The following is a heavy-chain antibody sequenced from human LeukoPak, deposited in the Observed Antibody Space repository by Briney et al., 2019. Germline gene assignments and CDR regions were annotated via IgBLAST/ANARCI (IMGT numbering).Heavy chain of an antibody. CDR1: GFTFSNYY. V-gene: IGHV3-11*01. CDR3: ARGDYGRYAFDF. Sequence: GGSLRLSCAASGFTFSNYYMSWIRQAPGKGREWGSYINAIGTTTYYADSLKGRFSISRDNAKNSLSLQMDSLRAEDTTVYYCARGDYGRYAFDFWGQGTMVTVSS. J-gene: IGHJ3*01. CDR2: INAIGTTT. D-gene: IGHD4/OR15-4a*01.